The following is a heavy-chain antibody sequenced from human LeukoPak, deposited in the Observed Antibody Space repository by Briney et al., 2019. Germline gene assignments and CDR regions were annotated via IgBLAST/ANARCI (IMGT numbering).Heavy chain of an antibody. Sequence: GGSLRLSCAASGFTFSSYSMNWVRQAPGKGLEWVSSISSSSSYIYYADSVKGRFTISRDNAKNSLYLQMNSLRAEDTAVYYCARDPSRWPEYFQHWGQGTLVTVSS. D-gene: IGHD5-24*01. V-gene: IGHV3-21*01. CDR3: ARDPSRWPEYFQH. CDR1: GFTFSSYS. CDR2: ISSSSSYI. J-gene: IGHJ1*01.